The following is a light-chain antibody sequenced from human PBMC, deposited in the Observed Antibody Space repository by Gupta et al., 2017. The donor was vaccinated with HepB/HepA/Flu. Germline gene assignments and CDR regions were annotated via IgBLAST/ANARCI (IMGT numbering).Light chain of an antibody. Sequence: QSVLTQPPSASGTPGQRVTISCSGSSSNIGRNYVYWYQQLPGPAPKLLIYRNNQRPSGGPDRFSCSKSGTSASLAISGLRSEDEADYYCAAWDDSLSGQVFGGGTKLTVL. CDR3: AAWDDSLSGQV. V-gene: IGLV1-47*01. CDR2: RNN. J-gene: IGLJ3*02. CDR1: SSNIGRNY.